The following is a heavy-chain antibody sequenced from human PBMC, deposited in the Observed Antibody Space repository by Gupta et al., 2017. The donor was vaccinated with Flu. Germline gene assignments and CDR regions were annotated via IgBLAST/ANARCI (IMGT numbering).Heavy chain of an antibody. J-gene: IGHJ4*02. D-gene: IGHD3-3*01. CDR2: IKQDGSEK. V-gene: IGHV3-7*01. Sequence: EVHLVESEGGLVQPGGSLRLSCEASGFTFSGYWMSWVRQAPGKGLEWVANIKQDGSEKYYVDSVKGRFTISRDNAKNSLFLQMNSLRAEDTALYYCVRPTYDPWSDRHFDSWGQGILVTVSS. CDR1: GFTFSGYW. CDR3: VRPTYDPWSDRHFDS.